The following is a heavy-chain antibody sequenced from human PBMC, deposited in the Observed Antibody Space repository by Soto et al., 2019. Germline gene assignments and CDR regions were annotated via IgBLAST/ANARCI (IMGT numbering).Heavy chain of an antibody. D-gene: IGHD2-8*02. CDR3: ARVPQLVVFDF. CDR2: IYHSGTT. J-gene: IGHJ4*02. V-gene: IGHV4-38-2*01. CDR1: GESISSGYY. Sequence: PSETLSLTCAVSGESISSGYYWAWIRQPPGKWLEWIGSIYHSGTTNYNPSLKSRVTISVDMSNNQFSLNLDSVTAADTAVYYCARVPQLVVFDFWGQGAPVTVSS.